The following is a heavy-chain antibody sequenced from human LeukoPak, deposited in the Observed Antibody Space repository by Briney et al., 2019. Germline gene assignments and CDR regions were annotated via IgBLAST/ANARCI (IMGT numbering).Heavy chain of an antibody. V-gene: IGHV3-30*04. Sequence: GRSLRLSCAASGFIFSGYAMHWVRQAPGKGLEWVAVISYDGRNKYYAESVKGRITISRDNSKNTLYLQMNSLRAEDTAVYYCAKDRWHQLVSYPHHYWGQGTLVSVSS. CDR2: ISYDGRNK. D-gene: IGHD6-13*01. CDR1: GFIFSGYA. J-gene: IGHJ4*02. CDR3: AKDRWHQLVSYPHHY.